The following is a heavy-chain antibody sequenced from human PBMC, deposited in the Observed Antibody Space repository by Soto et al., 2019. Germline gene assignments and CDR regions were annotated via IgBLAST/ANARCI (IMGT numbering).Heavy chain of an antibody. D-gene: IGHD3-10*01. J-gene: IGHJ1*01. CDR2: ISWNSGSI. CDR1: GFTFDDYA. CDR3: AYGADGPLYFQH. Sequence: GGSLRLSCAASGFTFDDYAMHWVRQAPGKGLEWVSGISWNSGSIGYADSVKGRFTISRDNAKNSLFLQMNSLRAEDTAVYYCAYGADGPLYFQHWGQGTLVTVSS. V-gene: IGHV3-9*01.